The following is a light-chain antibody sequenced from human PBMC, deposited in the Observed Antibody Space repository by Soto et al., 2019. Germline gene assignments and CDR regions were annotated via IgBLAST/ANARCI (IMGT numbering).Light chain of an antibody. CDR1: QSVSSTN. V-gene: IGKV3-20*01. J-gene: IGKJ5*01. Sequence: EIVLTQSPGTLSLSPGETATLSCRASQSVSSTNLAWYHQKPGQTARHLIYRASSRATGIPDRFSGSGSGTDFTLTISRLEPEDFAVYYCQQYDNSITFGQGTRLEIE. CDR3: QQYDNSIT. CDR2: RAS.